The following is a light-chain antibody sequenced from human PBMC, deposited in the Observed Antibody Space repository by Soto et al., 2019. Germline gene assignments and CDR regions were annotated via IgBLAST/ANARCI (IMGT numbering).Light chain of an antibody. V-gene: IGKV3-20*01. Sequence: EIVLTQSPGTLSLSPGERATLSCRASQSVSSSYLAWYQQKPGQAPRLLIYGASSRATGIPDRFSGSGSGTDFTFAISRLVPEAFAVYYGQQYGSSPGFTFGPGTKVDIK. J-gene: IGKJ3*01. CDR3: QQYGSSPGFT. CDR2: GAS. CDR1: QSVSSSY.